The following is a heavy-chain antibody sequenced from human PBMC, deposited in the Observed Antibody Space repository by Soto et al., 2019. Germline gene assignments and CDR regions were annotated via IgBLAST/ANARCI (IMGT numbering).Heavy chain of an antibody. CDR2: INPNSGGT. J-gene: IGHJ4*02. D-gene: IGHD6-13*01. Sequence: ASVKVSCKASGYTFTSYYMHWVRQAPGQGLEWMGIINPNSGGTNYAQKFQGWVTITRDTSISTMYMELSRLRSDDTAVYYCAREISSSWFDYWGQGTLVTVSS. CDR3: AREISSSWFDY. CDR1: GYTFTSYY. V-gene: IGHV1-2*04.